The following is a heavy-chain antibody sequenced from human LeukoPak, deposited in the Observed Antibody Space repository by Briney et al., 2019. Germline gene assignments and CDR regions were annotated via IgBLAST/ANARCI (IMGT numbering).Heavy chain of an antibody. Sequence: PSGTLSLTCTVSGGSISHYYWSWTRQPPGKGLEWIGHIYYSGSTNHNPSLRSRVTISVDTSKNQFSLKLSSVTAADTAVYYCARGKYQLDYWGQGTLVTVSS. V-gene: IGHV4-59*08. D-gene: IGHD2-2*01. J-gene: IGHJ4*02. CDR3: ARGKYQLDY. CDR1: GGSISHYY. CDR2: IYYSGST.